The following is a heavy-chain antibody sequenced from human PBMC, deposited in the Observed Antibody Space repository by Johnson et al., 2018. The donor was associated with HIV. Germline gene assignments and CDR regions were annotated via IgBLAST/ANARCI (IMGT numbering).Heavy chain of an antibody. V-gene: IGHV3-66*03. CDR1: GFSVRTNY. CDR3: AKDRNWGWPVWAFDI. D-gene: IGHD3-16*01. J-gene: IGHJ3*02. CDR2: IYSDGTT. Sequence: VQLVESGGGLIQPGGSLRLSCAASGFSVRTNYMSWVRQAPGKGLEWVSVIYSDGTTSFAQSVKGRFSISRDNSKNTLYLQMNSLRAEDTAVYYCAKDRNWGWPVWAFDIWGQGTMVTVSS.